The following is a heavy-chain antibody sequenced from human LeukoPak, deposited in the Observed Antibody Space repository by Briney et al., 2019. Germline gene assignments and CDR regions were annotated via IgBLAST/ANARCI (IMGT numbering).Heavy chain of an antibody. Sequence: TGGSLRLSCAASGFTFSHYAMQWVRQAPGQGLEWVAFIQHDGNNEHYAGSVKGRFTISRDNSKNTLYLQMNSLRAEDTAVYYCVKGGSSSWYDAFDIWGQGTMVTVSS. J-gene: IGHJ3*02. CDR3: VKGGSSSWYDAFDI. CDR2: IQHDGNNE. V-gene: IGHV3-30*02. D-gene: IGHD6-13*01. CDR1: GFTFSHYA.